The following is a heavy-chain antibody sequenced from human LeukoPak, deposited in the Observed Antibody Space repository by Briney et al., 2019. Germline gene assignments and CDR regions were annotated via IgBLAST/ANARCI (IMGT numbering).Heavy chain of an antibody. J-gene: IGHJ4*02. Sequence: GRSLRLSCAASGFTFSSYGMHRVRQAPGKGLEWVAVISYDGSNKYYADSVKGRFTISRDNSKNTLYLQMNSLRAEDTAVYYCAKDTFKTTGKWYYDSSGYYPLLGYWGQGTLVTVSS. CDR3: AKDTFKTTGKWYYDSSGYYPLLGY. CDR2: ISYDGSNK. CDR1: GFTFSSYG. V-gene: IGHV3-30*18. D-gene: IGHD3-22*01.